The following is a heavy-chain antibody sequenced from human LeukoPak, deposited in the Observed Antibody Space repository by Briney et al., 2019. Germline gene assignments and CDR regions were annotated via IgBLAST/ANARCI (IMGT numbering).Heavy chain of an antibody. CDR1: GGSISSYY. V-gene: IGHV4-59*12. J-gene: IGHJ4*02. Sequence: SETLSLTCTVSGGSISSYYWSWIRQPPGKGLEWIGYIYYSGSTNYNPSLKSRVTISVDTSKNQFSLKLSSVTAADTAGYYCARGYSSSWYSPSGNYWGQGTLVTVSS. D-gene: IGHD6-13*01. CDR3: ARGYSSSWYSPSGNY. CDR2: IYYSGST.